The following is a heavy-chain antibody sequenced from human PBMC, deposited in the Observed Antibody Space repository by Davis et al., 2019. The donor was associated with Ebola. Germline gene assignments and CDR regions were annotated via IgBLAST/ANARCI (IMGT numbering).Heavy chain of an antibody. V-gene: IGHV4-4*08. CDR1: GGSITANY. Sequence: MPSETLSLTCSVSGGSITANYWSWIRQPPGKGLEWIGYLYHSGITNYNPSLKSRVTISVDTSKNQFSLKLSSVTAADTAVYYCARYYYDSSGYSPFDYWGQGILVTVSS. D-gene: IGHD3-22*01. CDR3: ARYYYDSSGYSPFDY. CDR2: LYHSGIT. J-gene: IGHJ4*02.